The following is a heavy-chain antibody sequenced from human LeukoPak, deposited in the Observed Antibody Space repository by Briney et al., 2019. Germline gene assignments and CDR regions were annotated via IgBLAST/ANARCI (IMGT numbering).Heavy chain of an antibody. Sequence: TPSETLSLTCTVSGGSISSSSYYWGWIRQPPGKGLEWIGSIYYSGSTYYNPSLKSRVTISVDTSKNQFSLKLSSVTAADTAVYYCARGYYYDSSGYYYFDYWGQGTLVTVSS. J-gene: IGHJ4*02. CDR3: ARGYYYDSSGYYYFDY. V-gene: IGHV4-39*07. D-gene: IGHD3-22*01. CDR2: IYYSGST. CDR1: GGSISSSSYY.